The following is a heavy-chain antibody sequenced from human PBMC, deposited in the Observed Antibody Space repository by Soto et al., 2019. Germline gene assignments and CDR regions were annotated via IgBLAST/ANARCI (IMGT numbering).Heavy chain of an antibody. V-gene: IGHV4-39*01. Sequence: SETLSLTCAVSGCSISSSSYYWGWIRQPPGKGLEWIGSIYYSGSTYYNPSLKSRVTISVDTSKNQFSLKLSSVTAADTAVYYCARAYSGSYYFGYWGQGTLVTVSS. CDR1: GCSISSSSYY. D-gene: IGHD1-26*01. CDR2: IYYSGST. J-gene: IGHJ4*02. CDR3: ARAYSGSYYFGY.